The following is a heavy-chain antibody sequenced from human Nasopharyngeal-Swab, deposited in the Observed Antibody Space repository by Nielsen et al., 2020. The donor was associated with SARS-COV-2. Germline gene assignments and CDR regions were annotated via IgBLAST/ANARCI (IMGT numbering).Heavy chain of an antibody. CDR1: GVTISCYW. D-gene: IGHD4-11*01. Sequence: GGSLRLSCAASGVTISCYWMHWVRQVPGKGLVWVSRINSDGTITSYADSVRGRFTTSRDNAKNTLYLQMNSLGVEDTGVYHCARDTDFDYWGQGTPVTVSS. V-gene: IGHV3-74*01. CDR3: ARDTDFDY. J-gene: IGHJ4*02. CDR2: INSDGTIT.